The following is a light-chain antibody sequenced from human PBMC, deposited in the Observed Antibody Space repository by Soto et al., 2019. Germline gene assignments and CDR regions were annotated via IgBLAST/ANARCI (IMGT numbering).Light chain of an antibody. V-gene: IGKV1-5*03. CDR2: KAS. J-gene: IGKJ1*01. CDR3: QHYNSYSEA. CDR1: QTISSW. Sequence: DIQMTQSPSTLSRSVGDRVTITCRASQTISSWLAWYQQKPGKAPKLLIYKASTLKSGVPSRFSGSGSGTEITLTSSSLQSDDFATYYCQHYNSYSEAFGLGTKVELK.